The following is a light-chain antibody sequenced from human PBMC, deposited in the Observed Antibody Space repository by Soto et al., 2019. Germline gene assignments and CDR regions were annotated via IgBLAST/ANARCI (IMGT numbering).Light chain of an antibody. CDR2: SAS. Sequence: AIRMTQSPSSFSASTGDIVTITCRASQGISSHLAWYQVKPGKAPRLLIYSASYLESGVPSRFGGGGSGTDFTLPISSLQFEDFAVYYCQQDFSYPLTFGGGTKVEIK. V-gene: IGKV1-8*01. CDR1: QGISSH. J-gene: IGKJ4*01. CDR3: QQDFSYPLT.